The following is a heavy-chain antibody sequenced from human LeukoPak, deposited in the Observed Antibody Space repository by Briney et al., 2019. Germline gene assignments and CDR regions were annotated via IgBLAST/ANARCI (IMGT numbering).Heavy chain of an antibody. D-gene: IGHD5-12*01. V-gene: IGHV3-30*18. CDR3: AKEMKPWMHFDY. Sequence: PGGSLRLSCAASGFTFSRSAVHWVRQAPGKGLEWVAVISHDGSNTDYTDSVKGRFTISRDNSKNTLYLQMNSLRAEDTAVYYCAKEMKPWMHFDYWGQGTLVTVYS. CDR1: GFTFSRSA. J-gene: IGHJ4*02. CDR2: ISHDGSNT.